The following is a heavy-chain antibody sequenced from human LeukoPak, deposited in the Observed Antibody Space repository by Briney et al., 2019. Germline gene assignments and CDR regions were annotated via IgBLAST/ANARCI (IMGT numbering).Heavy chain of an antibody. CDR3: XXXPTYSSGWYVDY. J-gene: IGHJ4*02. V-gene: IGHV3-23*01. Sequence: GGTLRLSCAASGFTFSSYGMSWVRQAPGKGLEWVSAISGSGGSTYYADSVKGRFTISRDNSKNTLYLQMNSLRAEDTAVYYCXXXPTYSSGWYVDYWGQGTLVTVSS. D-gene: IGHD6-19*01. CDR1: GFTFSSYG. CDR2: ISGSGGST.